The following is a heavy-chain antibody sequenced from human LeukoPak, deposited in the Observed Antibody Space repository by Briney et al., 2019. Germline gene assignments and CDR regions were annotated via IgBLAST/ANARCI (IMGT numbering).Heavy chain of an antibody. D-gene: IGHD3-22*01. CDR3: AKRGVVIRVILVGFHKEANYFDS. CDR2: ISGSGGRT. Sequence: GGSLRLSCAVSGITLSNNGMSWVRQAPGEGLEWVAGISGSGGRTNYADSVKGRFTVSRDNPKNTLYLQMNSLRAEDTAVYFCAKRGVVIRVILVGFHKEANYFDSWGQGALVIVSS. CDR1: GITLSNNG. V-gene: IGHV3-23*01. J-gene: IGHJ4*02.